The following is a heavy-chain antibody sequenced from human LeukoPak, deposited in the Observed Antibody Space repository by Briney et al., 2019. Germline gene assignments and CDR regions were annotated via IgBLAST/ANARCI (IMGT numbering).Heavy chain of an antibody. CDR1: RYALTELS. Sequence: ASVKVSCKVSRYALTELSMHWVRQAPGKELEGMGGFHPEDGETIYAQKFQGRVTMTEDTSTDTDYMELSSLRSEDTAVYYCATAVLPAAISWDYYFDYWGQGTLVTVSS. CDR2: FHPEDGET. CDR3: ATAVLPAAISWDYYFDY. D-gene: IGHD2-2*01. J-gene: IGHJ4*02. V-gene: IGHV1-24*01.